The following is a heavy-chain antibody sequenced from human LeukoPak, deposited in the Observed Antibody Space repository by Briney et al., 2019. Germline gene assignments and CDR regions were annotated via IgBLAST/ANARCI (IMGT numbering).Heavy chain of an antibody. J-gene: IGHJ4*02. Sequence: ASVKVSCKVSGYTLTELSMHWVRQAPGKGLEWMGGFDPEDGETIYAQKFQGRVTMTEDTSTDTAYMELSSLRAEDTAVYYCAKDIVSEMATILDYWGQGTLVTVSS. CDR2: FDPEDGET. CDR3: AKDIVSEMATILDY. V-gene: IGHV1-24*01. D-gene: IGHD5-24*01. CDR1: GYTLTELS.